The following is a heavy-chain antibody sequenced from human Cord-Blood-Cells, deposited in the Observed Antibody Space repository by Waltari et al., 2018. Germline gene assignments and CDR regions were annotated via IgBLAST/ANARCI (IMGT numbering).Heavy chain of an antibody. D-gene: IGHD3-9*01. CDR3: ARTISRYFDY. CDR2: IYSGGNT. V-gene: IGHV3-53*04. J-gene: IGHJ4*02. Sequence: EVQLVESGGGLVQPGGSLRLSCAASGFTVSSNYMSWVRQAPGKGLEWVSVIYSGGNTYYADAVKGRFTISRHNSKNTLYLQMNSLRAEDTAVYYCARTISRYFDYWGQGTLVTVSS. CDR1: GFTVSSNY.